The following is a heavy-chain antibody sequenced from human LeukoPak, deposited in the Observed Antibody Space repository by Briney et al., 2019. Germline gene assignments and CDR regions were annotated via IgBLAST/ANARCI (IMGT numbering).Heavy chain of an antibody. CDR3: TIFGYCNSSSCLGDH. V-gene: IGHV1-2*07. D-gene: IGHD2-2*01. Sequence: ASVKVSCKASGYTFICYYMHWVRQAPGQGLEWMGWINCNSGGTNFAHKFQGRVTMTRDTSISTAYMDLASLRSDDTAVYYCTIFGYCNSSSCLGDHWGQGTLVTVSS. CDR2: INCNSGGT. CDR1: GYTFICYY. J-gene: IGHJ4*02.